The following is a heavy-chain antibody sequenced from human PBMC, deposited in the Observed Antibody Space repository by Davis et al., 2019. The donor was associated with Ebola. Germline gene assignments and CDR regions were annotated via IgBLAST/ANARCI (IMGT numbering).Heavy chain of an antibody. J-gene: IGHJ4*02. V-gene: IGHV1-2*04. Sequence: AASVKVSCKASGYTFTGYYMHWVRQAPGQGLEWMGWINPNSGGTNYAQKFQGWVTITRDTSASTAYMELSSLRSEDTAVYYCARDNKYDFWSGYPDYWGQGTLVTVSS. CDR3: ARDNKYDFWSGYPDY. D-gene: IGHD3-3*01. CDR2: INPNSGGT. CDR1: GYTFTGYY.